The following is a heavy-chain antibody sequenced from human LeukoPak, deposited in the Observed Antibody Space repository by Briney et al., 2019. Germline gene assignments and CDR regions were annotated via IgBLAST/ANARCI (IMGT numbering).Heavy chain of an antibody. V-gene: IGHV4-39*07. Sequence: PSETLSLTCTVSGGSISSGDYYWSWIRQPPGKGLEWIGSIYHSGSTYYNPSLKSRVTISVDTSKNQFSLKLSSVTAADTAVYYCARFSTGELRKAFDIWGQGTMVTVSS. D-gene: IGHD1-26*01. CDR1: GGSISSGDYY. CDR2: IYHSGST. CDR3: ARFSTGELRKAFDI. J-gene: IGHJ3*02.